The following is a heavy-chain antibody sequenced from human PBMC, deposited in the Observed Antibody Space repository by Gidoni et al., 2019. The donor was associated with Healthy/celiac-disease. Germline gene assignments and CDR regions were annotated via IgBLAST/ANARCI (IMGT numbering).Heavy chain of an antibody. CDR2: ISGSGGST. J-gene: IGHJ3*02. CDR3: ANSLYVAGSDAFDI. V-gene: IGHV3-23*01. D-gene: IGHD6-19*01. CDR1: AFTFSSYA. Sequence: EVPLLESGGGLLQPGGSLRLSCAASAFTFSSYAMSWVRPAPGKGLEWVSAISGSGGSTYYADSVKGRFTISRDNSKNTLYLQMNSLRAEDTAVYYCANSLYVAGSDAFDIWGQGTMVTVSS.